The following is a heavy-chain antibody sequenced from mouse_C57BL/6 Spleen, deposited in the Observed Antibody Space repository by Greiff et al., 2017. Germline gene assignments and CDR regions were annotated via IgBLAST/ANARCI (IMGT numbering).Heavy chain of an antibody. V-gene: IGHV1-69*01. CDR1: GYTFTSYW. D-gene: IGHD2-14*01. Sequence: QVQLQQPGAELVMPGASVKLSCKASGYTFTSYWMHWVKPRPGQGLEWIGEIDPSDSYTNYNQKFKGKSTLTVDKSSSTAYMQLSSLTSEESAVYYCAISGYDRSYYAMDYWGQGTSVTVSS. J-gene: IGHJ4*01. CDR2: IDPSDSYT. CDR3: AISGYDRSYYAMDY.